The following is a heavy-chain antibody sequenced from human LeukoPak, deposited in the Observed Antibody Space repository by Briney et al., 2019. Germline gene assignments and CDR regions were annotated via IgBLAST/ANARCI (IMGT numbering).Heavy chain of an antibody. D-gene: IGHD3-22*01. V-gene: IGHV3-30*02. CDR2: IRYDGSNK. CDR1: GFTFSSYG. Sequence: PGGSLRLSCAASGFTFSSYGMHWVCQAPGKGLEWMAFIRYDGSNKFYADSVKGRFTVSRDNSKNTLYLQMNSLRPEDTAVYYCAKDAAFDYYDSSGYPHYWGQGTLVTVSS. CDR3: AKDAAFDYYDSSGYPHY. J-gene: IGHJ4*02.